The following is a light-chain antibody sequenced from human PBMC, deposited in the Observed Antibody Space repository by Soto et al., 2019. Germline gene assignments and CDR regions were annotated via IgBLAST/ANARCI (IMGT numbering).Light chain of an antibody. V-gene: IGKV3-20*01. Sequence: EIVLTQSPDTLSLSIGERATLSCRASQSVSSDYIAWYQQRPGQAPRRLIYDASRRATGIPHRFSGSGSGTDFTLTISSLESEDFAVYLCQQYGNSPPTFGPGTRVDV. J-gene: IGKJ3*01. CDR3: QQYGNSPPT. CDR2: DAS. CDR1: QSVSSDY.